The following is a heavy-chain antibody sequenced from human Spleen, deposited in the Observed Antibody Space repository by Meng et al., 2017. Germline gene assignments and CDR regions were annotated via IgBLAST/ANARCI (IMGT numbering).Heavy chain of an antibody. V-gene: IGHV1-69*13. CDR1: GGTFSNYA. D-gene: IGHD4-23*01. CDR3: ARDRDYGGKTFFDY. J-gene: IGHJ4*02. Sequence: SVKVSCKASGGTFSNYAFSWVRQAPGQGLEWMGGIIPIFGTPDYAQKFQGRVTITADQSTRTAYMELSSLRSEDTAVYFCARDRDYGGKTFFDYWGQGTLVTVSS. CDR2: IIPIFGTP.